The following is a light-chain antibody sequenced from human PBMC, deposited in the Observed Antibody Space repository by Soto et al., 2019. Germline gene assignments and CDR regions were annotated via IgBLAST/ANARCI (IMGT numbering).Light chain of an antibody. Sequence: EIVLTQSPGTLSLSPGERATLSCRASQSVDTNLAWYQQKPGQAPRVLIYGASTRAAGIPARFSGSGSGTEFTLTISSLQSEDFAVYYCQQYDDWPPWTFGQGTKVEIK. V-gene: IGKV3-15*01. CDR2: GAS. CDR3: QQYDDWPPWT. J-gene: IGKJ1*01. CDR1: QSVDTN.